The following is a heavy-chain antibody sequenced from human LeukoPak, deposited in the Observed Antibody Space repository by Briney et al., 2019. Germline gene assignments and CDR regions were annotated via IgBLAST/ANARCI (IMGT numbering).Heavy chain of an antibody. D-gene: IGHD2-2*01. V-gene: IGHV1-69*05. J-gene: IGHJ5*02. CDR3: ASFRSKRYRSSTSCYYNWFDP. Sequence: GASVKVSCKASGGTFSSYAISWVRQAPGQGLEWMGGIIPIFGTANYAQKFQGRVTITTDESTSTAYMELSSLRSEDTAVYYCASFRSKRYRSSTSCYYNWFDPWGQGTLVTVSS. CDR2: IIPIFGTA. CDR1: GGTFSSYA.